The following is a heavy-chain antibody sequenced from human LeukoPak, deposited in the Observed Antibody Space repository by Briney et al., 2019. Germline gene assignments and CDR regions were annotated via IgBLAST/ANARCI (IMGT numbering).Heavy chain of an antibody. Sequence: GGSLRLSCSASGFTFNSYPVHWVRQAPGKGLEYVSGISRNGGSTYYADSVKGRFTISRDNSKNTLYLQMSSLRAEDTAVYYCARAPSGWSDYWYFDLWGRGTLVTVSS. J-gene: IGHJ2*01. D-gene: IGHD6-19*01. V-gene: IGHV3-64D*06. CDR3: ARAPSGWSDYWYFDL. CDR1: GFTFNSYP. CDR2: ISRNGGST.